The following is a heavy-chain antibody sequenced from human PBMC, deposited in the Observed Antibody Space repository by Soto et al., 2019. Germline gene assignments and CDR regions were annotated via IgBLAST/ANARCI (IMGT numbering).Heavy chain of an antibody. CDR2: ISSSGSTI. Sequence: GGALRLSCAASGFTFSDYYMSWIRQAPGKGLEWVSYISSSGSTIYYADSVKGRFTISRDNAKNSLYLQMNSLRAEDTAVYYCARRTYYDFWSGSYVDVWGKGTTVTVSS. J-gene: IGHJ6*03. D-gene: IGHD3-3*01. CDR1: GFTFSDYY. CDR3: ARRTYYDFWSGSYVDV. V-gene: IGHV3-11*01.